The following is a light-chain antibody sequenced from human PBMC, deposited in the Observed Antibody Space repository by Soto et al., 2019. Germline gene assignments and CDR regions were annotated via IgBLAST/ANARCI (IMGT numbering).Light chain of an antibody. J-gene: IGKJ3*01. Sequence: DIQLTQSPSFLSASVGDRVTITCRASQGISSFLAWYQQKPGKAPELLIFAASTLQNGVPSRFSGSGSGTEFTLTISSLQPEDFATHYFLHLNSYSPDTFGPGTKVDVK. CDR1: QGISSF. CDR2: AAS. V-gene: IGKV1-9*01. CDR3: LHLNSYSPDT.